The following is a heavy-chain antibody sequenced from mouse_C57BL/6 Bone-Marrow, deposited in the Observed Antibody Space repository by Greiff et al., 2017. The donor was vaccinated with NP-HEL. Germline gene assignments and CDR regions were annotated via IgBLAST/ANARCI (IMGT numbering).Heavy chain of an antibody. CDR2: ISDGGSYT. J-gene: IGHJ2*01. CDR1: GFTFSSYA. V-gene: IGHV5-4*01. D-gene: IGHD1-1*01. Sequence: EVKVEESGGGLVKPGGSLKLSCAASGFTFSSYAMSWVRQTPEKRLEWVATISDGGSYTYYPDNVKGRFTISRDNAKNNLYLQMSHLKSEDTAMYYCAREDYYGSPYYFDYWGQGTTLTVSS. CDR3: AREDYYGSPYYFDY.